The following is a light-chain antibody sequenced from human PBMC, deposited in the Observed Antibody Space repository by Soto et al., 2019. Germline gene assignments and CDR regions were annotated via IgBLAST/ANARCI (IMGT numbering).Light chain of an antibody. J-gene: IGKJ2*01. CDR2: GTY. CDR1: QSMSSTY. Sequence: EIVLTQSPGTLSLSPGERATLSCRTSQSMSSTYLAWYQQKPGQAPRLLIYGTYSRATGIPDTFSGSGSGRDFTLTISILEPEDFAVYYCQQYGTSPPVYTFGQGTKLEIK. V-gene: IGKV3-20*01. CDR3: QQYGTSPPVYT.